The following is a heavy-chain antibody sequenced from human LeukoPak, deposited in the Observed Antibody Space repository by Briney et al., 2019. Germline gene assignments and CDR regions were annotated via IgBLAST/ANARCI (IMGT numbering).Heavy chain of an antibody. CDR3: ARGGGDYGFAR. CDR1: GGSFSGYY. J-gene: IGHJ4*02. D-gene: IGHD4-17*01. V-gene: IGHV4-34*01. Sequence: SETLSLTCAVSGGSFSGYYWSWIRQPPGKGLEWIGEINHSGSTNYNPSLKSRVTISVDTSKNQFSLKLSSVTAADTAVYYCARGGGDYGFARWGQGTLVTVSS. CDR2: INHSGST.